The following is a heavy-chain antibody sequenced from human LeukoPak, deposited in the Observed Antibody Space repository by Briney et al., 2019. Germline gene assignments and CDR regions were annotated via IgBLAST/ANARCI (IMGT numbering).Heavy chain of an antibody. Sequence: GGSLRLSCAASGFTVSSNYMSWVRQAPGKGLEWVSVIYSGGSTYYADSVKGRFTISRDNSKNTPFLQMNSLRAEDTAVYYCARERAAAGTRGYFDYWGQGTLVTVSS. V-gene: IGHV3-53*01. CDR1: GFTVSSNY. D-gene: IGHD6-13*01. CDR2: IYSGGST. CDR3: ARERAAAGTRGYFDY. J-gene: IGHJ4*02.